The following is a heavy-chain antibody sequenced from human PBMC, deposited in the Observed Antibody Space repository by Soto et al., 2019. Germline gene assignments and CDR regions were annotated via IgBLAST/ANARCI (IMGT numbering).Heavy chain of an antibody. CDR2: ISGGGETI. CDR3: LTDPYYYASYS. CDR1: GFMFRELY. J-gene: IGHJ5*01. Sequence: PGGSLRDSWAASGFMFRELYMTWIRQSPGKGLEWLSYISGGGETIHYADSVRGRFTVSRDNRRKLLYLQMSSLRAEDTAVHYCLTDPYYYASYSRGQGTLVTVS. V-gene: IGHV3-11*01. D-gene: IGHD3-10*01.